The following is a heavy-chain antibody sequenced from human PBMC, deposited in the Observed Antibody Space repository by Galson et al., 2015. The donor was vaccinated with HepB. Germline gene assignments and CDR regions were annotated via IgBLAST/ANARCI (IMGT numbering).Heavy chain of an antibody. J-gene: IGHJ3*02. Sequence: QSGAEVKKPGESLKISCKGSGYSFTSYWIGWVRQMPGKGLEWMGIIYPGDSDTRYSPSFQGQVTISADKSISTAYLQWSSLKASDTAMYYCARHGSFPPYSSSWYGGDDAFDIWGQGTMVTVSS. CDR3: ARHGSFPPYSSSWYGGDDAFDI. D-gene: IGHD6-13*01. CDR1: GYSFTSYW. CDR2: IYPGDSDT. V-gene: IGHV5-51*01.